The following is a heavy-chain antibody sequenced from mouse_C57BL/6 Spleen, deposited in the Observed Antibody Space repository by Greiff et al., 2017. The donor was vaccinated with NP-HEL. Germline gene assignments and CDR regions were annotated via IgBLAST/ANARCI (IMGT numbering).Heavy chain of an antibody. CDR2: IYPGNSDT. Sequence: VQLQQSGTVLARPGASVKMSCKTSGYTFTSYWMHWVKQRPGQGLEWIGAIYPGNSDTSYNQKFKGKAKLTAVTSASTAYMELSSLTNEDAAVYYCTRTTKAYYYAMDYWGQGTSVTVSS. J-gene: IGHJ4*01. CDR1: GYTFTSYW. D-gene: IGHD1-2*01. V-gene: IGHV1-5*01. CDR3: TRTTKAYYYAMDY.